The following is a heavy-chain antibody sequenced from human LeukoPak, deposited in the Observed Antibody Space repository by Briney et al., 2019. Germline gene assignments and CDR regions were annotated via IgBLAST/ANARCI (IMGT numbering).Heavy chain of an antibody. J-gene: IGHJ4*02. CDR1: GFTFSRCS. V-gene: IGHV3-48*01. CDR3: VRGTGVSAVTTMY. Sequence: PGGSLRLTCAASGFTFSRCSVKGARQAPGKGLEWVSYISSSGSSIYYADSVKGRFTISRDNANKLLYMQMNSLSAEDTAVYYCVRGTGVSAVTTMYWGEGTLVTVSS. D-gene: IGHD4-17*01. CDR2: ISSSGSSI.